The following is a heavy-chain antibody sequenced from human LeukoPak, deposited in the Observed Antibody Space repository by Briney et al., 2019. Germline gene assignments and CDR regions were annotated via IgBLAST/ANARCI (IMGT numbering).Heavy chain of an antibody. Sequence: GGSLRLSCAASGFTFSSYWMIWVRQAPGKGLEWVANIKQDGSEKYYVDSVKGRFTISRDNAKNSLYLQMNSLRAEDTAVYYCARGGSYCSSTRCYDTLGYFDLWGRGTLVTVSS. D-gene: IGHD2-2*01. CDR1: GFTFSSYW. V-gene: IGHV3-7*01. CDR2: IKQDGSEK. CDR3: ARGGSYCSSTRCYDTLGYFDL. J-gene: IGHJ2*01.